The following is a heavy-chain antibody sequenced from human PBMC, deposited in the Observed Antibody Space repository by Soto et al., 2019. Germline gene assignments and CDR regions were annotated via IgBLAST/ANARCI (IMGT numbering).Heavy chain of an antibody. CDR3: ASWGPGVGAATVTGAFDI. Sequence: SETLSLTCAVYGGSFSGYYWSWIRQPPGKGLEWIGEINHSGSTNYNPSLKSRVTISVDTSKNQFSLKLSSVTAADTAVYHCASWGPGVGAATVTGAFDIWGQGTMGTVSS. V-gene: IGHV4-34*01. J-gene: IGHJ3*02. CDR2: INHSGST. D-gene: IGHD6-13*01. CDR1: GGSFSGYY.